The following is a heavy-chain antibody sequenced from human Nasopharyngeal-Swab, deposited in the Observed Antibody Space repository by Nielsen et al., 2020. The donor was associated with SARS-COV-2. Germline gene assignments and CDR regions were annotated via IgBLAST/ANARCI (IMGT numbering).Heavy chain of an antibody. CDR3: ARQHVGELDY. V-gene: IGHV5-10-1*01. J-gene: IGHJ4*02. CDR1: GYSFISYW. Sequence: KVSCKGSGYSFISYWISWLRQMPGKGLEWMGRIDPSDSYTNYSPSFQGHVTISADKSISTAYLQWSSLKASDTAMYYCARQHVGELDYWGQGTLVTVSS. D-gene: IGHD3-10*01. CDR2: IDPSDSYT.